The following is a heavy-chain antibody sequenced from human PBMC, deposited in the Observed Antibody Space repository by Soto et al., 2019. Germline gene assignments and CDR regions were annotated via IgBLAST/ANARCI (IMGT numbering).Heavy chain of an antibody. CDR2: IIPIFGTA. CDR1: GGTFSSYA. Sequence: VKVSCKASGGTFSSYAISWVRQAPGQGLEWMGGIIPIFGTANYAQKFQGRVTITADESTSTAYMELSSLRSEDTAVYYCARESDPKPIYYYGMDVWGQGTTVTVSS. J-gene: IGHJ6*02. V-gene: IGHV1-69*13. CDR3: ARESDPKPIYYYGMDV.